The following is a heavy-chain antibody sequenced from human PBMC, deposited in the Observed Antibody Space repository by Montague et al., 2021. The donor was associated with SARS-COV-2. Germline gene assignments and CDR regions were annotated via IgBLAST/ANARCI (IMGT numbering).Heavy chain of an antibody. V-gene: IGHV4-4*02. CDR2: IYYSGST. Sequence: SETLSLTCVVSGDSISTDNWWTWVRLPPGKGLEWIGSIYYSGSTYYNPSLKSRVTISVDTSKNQFSLKLSSVTAADTAVYYCARGSGCSGGSCDSEWAPPYYYGMDVWGQGTTATVSS. D-gene: IGHD2-15*01. J-gene: IGHJ6*02. CDR1: GDSISTDNW. CDR3: ARGSGCSGGSCDSEWAPPYYYGMDV.